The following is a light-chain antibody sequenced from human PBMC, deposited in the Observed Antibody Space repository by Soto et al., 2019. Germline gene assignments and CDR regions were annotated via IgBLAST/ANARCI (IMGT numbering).Light chain of an antibody. J-gene: IGKJ3*01. CDR1: QTIASN. V-gene: IGKV3-20*01. CDR3: QQGGSLPFT. Sequence: EIVLTQSPGTLSLSPGEGATLSCRVSQTIASNLAWFQQRPGQAPRLLIYGASSRATGIPDRFSGGGSGTDFTLTISRLEPEDFAVYYCQQGGSLPFTFGPGTKVDIK. CDR2: GAS.